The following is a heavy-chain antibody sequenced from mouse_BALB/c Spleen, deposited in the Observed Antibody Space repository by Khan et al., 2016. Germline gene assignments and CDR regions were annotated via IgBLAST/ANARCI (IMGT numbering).Heavy chain of an antibody. V-gene: IGHV3-2*02. Sequence: EVQLQESGPGLVKPSQSLSLTCTVTGYSITSDYAWNWIRQFPGNKLEWMGSISYSGSTSYNPSLKSRISIPRDTSKNQFFLQWNSVTTEDTATYDGARSRGNYVDYWGQGTTLTVSS. CDR3: ARSRGNYVDY. J-gene: IGHJ2*01. CDR2: ISYSGST. CDR1: GYSITSDYA.